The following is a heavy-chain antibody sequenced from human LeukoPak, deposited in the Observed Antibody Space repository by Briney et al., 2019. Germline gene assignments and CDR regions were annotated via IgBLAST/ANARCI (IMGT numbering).Heavy chain of an antibody. J-gene: IGHJ6*03. CDR1: GFTFSSYS. D-gene: IGHD2-2*03. CDR3: ARVGIVVVPAAMGEYYYYYYMDV. Sequence: GGSLRLSCAASGFTFSSYSMNWVRQAPGKGLEWVSSISSSSSYIYYADSVKGRFTISRDNAKNSLYLQMNSLRAEDTAVYYCARVGIVVVPAAMGEYYYYYYMDVWGKGTTVTVSS. V-gene: IGHV3-21*01. CDR2: ISSSSSYI.